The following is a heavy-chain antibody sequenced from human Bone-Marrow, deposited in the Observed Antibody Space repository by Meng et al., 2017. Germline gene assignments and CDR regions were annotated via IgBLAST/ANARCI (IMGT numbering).Heavy chain of an antibody. V-gene: IGHV6-1*01. CDR1: GDSVSGNRAL. Sequence: QVPLQQSGPRLVKPSPTLSLTCAISGDSVSGNRALWHWVRQSPSRGLEWLGHTYYRSQWQSHYGASVKSRISIYADTSRNQFSLILNSVTPEDTAVYYCASWYGESWGQGTLVTVSS. CDR3: ASWYGES. J-gene: IGHJ4*02. D-gene: IGHD3-10*01. CDR2: TYYRSQWQS.